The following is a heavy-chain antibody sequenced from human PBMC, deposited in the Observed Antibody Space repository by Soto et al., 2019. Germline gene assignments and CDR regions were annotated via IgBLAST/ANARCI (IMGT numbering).Heavy chain of an antibody. CDR3: ASWRSYSGSYCFDY. V-gene: IGHV1-69*06. J-gene: IGHJ4*02. D-gene: IGHD1-26*01. CDR1: GGTFNSYT. CDR2: VVPMYDSV. Sequence: SVKVSCKASGGTFNSYTINWVRQAPVRGLEWVGQVVPMYDSVNYAENLQGRVAITADKSTKTAYMELTSLRSEDTALYFCASWRSYSGSYCFDYWGQGTLVTVSS.